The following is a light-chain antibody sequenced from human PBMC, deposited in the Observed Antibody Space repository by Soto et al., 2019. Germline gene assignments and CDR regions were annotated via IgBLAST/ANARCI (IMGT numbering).Light chain of an antibody. CDR1: SSDVGSYNL. CDR3: CSYAGSSTLPYV. V-gene: IGLV2-23*01. CDR2: EGS. J-gene: IGLJ1*01. Sequence: QSALTQPASVSGSPGQSITISCTGTSSDVGSYNLVSWYQQHPGKAPKPMIYEGSKRPSGVSNRFSGSKSGNTASLTISGLQAEDEADYYCCSYAGSSTLPYVFGTGTKVTVL.